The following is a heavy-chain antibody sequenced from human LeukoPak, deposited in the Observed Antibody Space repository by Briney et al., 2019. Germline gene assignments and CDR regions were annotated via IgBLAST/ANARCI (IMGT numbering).Heavy chain of an antibody. CDR3: ASRGPTYYDILTGYYNVGDY. Sequence: PGGSLRLSCAASGFTFSDYYMSWIRQAPGKGLEWVSYISSSGSTIYYADSVKGRFTISRDNAKNSLYLQMNSLRAEDTAVYCCASRGPTYYDILTGYYNVGDYWGQGTLVTVSS. CDR1: GFTFSDYY. D-gene: IGHD3-9*01. CDR2: ISSSGSTI. J-gene: IGHJ4*02. V-gene: IGHV3-11*01.